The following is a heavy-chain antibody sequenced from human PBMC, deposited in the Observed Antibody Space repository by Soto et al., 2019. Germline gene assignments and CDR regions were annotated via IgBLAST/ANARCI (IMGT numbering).Heavy chain of an antibody. CDR2: IIPIFGTA. Sequence: QVQLVQSGAEVKKPGSSVKVSCKASGGTFSSYAISWVRQAPGQGLEWMGGIIPIFGTANYAQKFQGRVTITADESTSTAYMELSSLRSEDTAVYYCARRGGEIGCGGDCYTHDAFDIWGQGTMFTVSS. CDR3: ARRGGEIGCGGDCYTHDAFDI. J-gene: IGHJ3*02. V-gene: IGHV1-69*01. CDR1: GGTFSSYA. D-gene: IGHD2-21*02.